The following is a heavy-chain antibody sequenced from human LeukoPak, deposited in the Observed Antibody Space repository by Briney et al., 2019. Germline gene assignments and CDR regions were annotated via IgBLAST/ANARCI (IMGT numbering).Heavy chain of an antibody. J-gene: IGHJ3*02. V-gene: IGHV3-23*01. CDR2: ISGSGGLT. CDR1: GLIFNNYA. D-gene: IGHD4-23*01. Sequence: GGSLRLSCAASGLIFNNYAMTWVRQAPGKGLEWVSSISGSGGLTYYADSVRGRFAVSRGNSKDTLYLQMNGLRAEDTAVYYCAKDPNGDYVGAFDMWGQGTMVTVSS. CDR3: AKDPNGDYVGAFDM.